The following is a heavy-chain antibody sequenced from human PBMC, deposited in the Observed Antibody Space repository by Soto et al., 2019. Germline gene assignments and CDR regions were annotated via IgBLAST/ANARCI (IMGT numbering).Heavy chain of an antibody. CDR3: ARDDYAF. D-gene: IGHD4-17*01. CDR1: GFAFSSYA. Sequence: LRLSCAASGFAFSSYAMHWVRQAPGKGLEWVAVISYDGSNKYFADSVKGRFTISRDNSKNTLYLQMNSLRAEDTAVYYCARDDYAFWGQGTLVTVSS. J-gene: IGHJ4*02. CDR2: ISYDGSNK. V-gene: IGHV3-30-3*01.